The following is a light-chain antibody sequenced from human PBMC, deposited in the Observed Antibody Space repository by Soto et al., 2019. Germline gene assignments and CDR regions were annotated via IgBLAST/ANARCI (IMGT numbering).Light chain of an antibody. J-gene: IGKJ5*01. CDR2: GSS. CDR1: QSVSSH. V-gene: IGKV3-15*01. CDR3: QQYTNWPPIT. Sequence: EIVLTQPPGTLSLSPGETATLSCRASQSVSSHLAWYQQKPGQAPRLLIYGSSTRATGVPARFSGSGSGADFTLTISNLQSEDFAVYYCQQYTNWPPITFGQGTRLEIK.